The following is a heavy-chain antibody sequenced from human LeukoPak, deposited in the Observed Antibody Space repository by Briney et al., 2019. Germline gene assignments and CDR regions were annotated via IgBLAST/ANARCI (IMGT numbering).Heavy chain of an antibody. Sequence: SVKVSCKASGGTFSSYAISWVRQAPGQGLEWMGGIIPIFGTANYAQKFQGRVTITTDESTSTAYMELSSLRSEDTAVYYCANGIDSSGPFDYWGQGTLATISS. CDR3: ANGIDSSGPFDY. CDR1: GGTFSSYA. V-gene: IGHV1-69*05. D-gene: IGHD3-22*01. J-gene: IGHJ4*02. CDR2: IIPIFGTA.